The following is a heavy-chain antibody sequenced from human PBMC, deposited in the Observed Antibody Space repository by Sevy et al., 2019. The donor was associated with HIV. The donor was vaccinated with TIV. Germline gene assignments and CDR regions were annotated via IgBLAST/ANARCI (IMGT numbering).Heavy chain of an antibody. D-gene: IGHD3-16*01. Sequence: ASVKVSCKASGYSFISYGINWVRQAPGQGLEWMGWISTYNGHASSAQKFQDRVTLTTDTSTSTAYMELRSLRSDDTAVYYCARDDTYSDPTRYHYAYMDVWGQGTTVTVSS. CDR1: GYSFISYG. CDR3: ARDDTYSDPTRYHYAYMDV. V-gene: IGHV1-18*01. J-gene: IGHJ6*03. CDR2: ISTYNGHA.